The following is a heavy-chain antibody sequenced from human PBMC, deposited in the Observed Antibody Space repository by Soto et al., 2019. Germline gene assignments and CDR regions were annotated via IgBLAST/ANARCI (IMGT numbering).Heavy chain of an antibody. Sequence: EVQLLESGGGLVQPGGSLRLSCAGSGFTFRAYTMAWVRQAPGKGLEWVSGIDGRDGTYYADSVKGRFNISSDSSRNTLVLQMKSLRADATAVYYCAKTGPVTARIRFDYWGQGALVTVS. V-gene: IGHV3-23*01. CDR2: IDGRDGT. J-gene: IGHJ4*02. D-gene: IGHD2-21*02. CDR3: AKTGPVTARIRFDY. CDR1: GFTFRAYT.